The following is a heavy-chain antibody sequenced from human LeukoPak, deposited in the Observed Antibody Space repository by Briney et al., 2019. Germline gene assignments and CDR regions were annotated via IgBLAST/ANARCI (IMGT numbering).Heavy chain of an antibody. V-gene: IGHV3-30*18. CDR1: GFTFSSYG. Sequence: GGSLRLSCAASGFTFSSYGMHWVRQAPGKGPEWVAVISYDGSNKYYADSVKGRFTISRDNSKNTLYLQMNSPRAEDTAVYYCAKDITAVAVRNYWGQGTLVTVSS. D-gene: IGHD6-19*01. CDR2: ISYDGSNK. J-gene: IGHJ4*02. CDR3: AKDITAVAVRNY.